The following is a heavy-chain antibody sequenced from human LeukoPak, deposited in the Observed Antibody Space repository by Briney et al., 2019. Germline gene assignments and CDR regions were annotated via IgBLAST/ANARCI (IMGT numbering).Heavy chain of an antibody. CDR3: AREVELYTFDY. V-gene: IGHV3-48*03. CDR1: GFTFSSYE. CDR2: ISSSGSTI. D-gene: IGHD2-15*01. Sequence: QPGGSLRLSCAASGFTFSSYEMNWVRQAPGKGLEWVSYISSSGSTIYYADSVKGRFTISRDNAKNSLYLQMNSLRAEDTAVYYCAREVELYTFDYWGQGTLVTVSS. J-gene: IGHJ4*02.